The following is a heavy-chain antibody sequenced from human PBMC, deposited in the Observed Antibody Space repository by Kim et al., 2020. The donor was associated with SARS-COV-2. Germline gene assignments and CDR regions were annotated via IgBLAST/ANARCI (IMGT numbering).Heavy chain of an antibody. J-gene: IGHJ4*02. CDR3: ARDSSPRGFDY. CDR2: ST. V-gene: IGHV4-34*01. D-gene: IGHD3-22*01. Sequence: STNSTPSLKSRVTISVDTSKNQFSLKLSSVTAADTAVYYCARDSSPRGFDYWGQGTLVTVSS.